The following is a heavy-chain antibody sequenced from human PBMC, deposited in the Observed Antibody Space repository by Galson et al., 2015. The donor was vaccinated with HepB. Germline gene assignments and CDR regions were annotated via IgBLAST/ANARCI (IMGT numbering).Heavy chain of an antibody. CDR1: GFNFSTYS. D-gene: IGHD6-6*01. Sequence: SLRLSCAVSGFNFSTYSMNWVRQAPGKGLEWVSYISSSSSAIYYADSVKGRFTISRENSKSTLFLQMNSLSAEDTAIYYCAKGTLSTRRFDYWGQGTLVTVSS. CDR2: ISSSSSAI. V-gene: IGHV3-48*04. J-gene: IGHJ4*02. CDR3: AKGTLSTRRFDY.